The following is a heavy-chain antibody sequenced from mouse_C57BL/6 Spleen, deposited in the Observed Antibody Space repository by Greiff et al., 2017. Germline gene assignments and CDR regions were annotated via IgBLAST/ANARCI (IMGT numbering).Heavy chain of an antibody. V-gene: IGHV1-7*01. CDR2: INPSSGYT. CDR1: GYTFTSYW. CDR3: AKTADGAGGGGFAY. Sequence: VQLQQSGAELAKPGASVKLSCKASGYTFTSYWMHWVKQRPGQGLEWIGYINPSSGYTKYNQKFKDKATLTADQSSSTAYMELRRLRSVDSEVYDVAKTADGAGGGGFAYWGQGTLVTVSA. J-gene: IGHJ3*01. D-gene: IGHD1-1*01.